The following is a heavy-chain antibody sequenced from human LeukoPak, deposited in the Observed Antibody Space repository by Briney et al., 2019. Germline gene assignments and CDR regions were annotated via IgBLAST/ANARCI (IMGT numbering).Heavy chain of an antibody. D-gene: IGHD6-19*01. V-gene: IGHV3-15*01. CDR2: IKTRIDGGTT. CDR3: TTGTAYSSGYHF. CDR1: GFTFNNAW. J-gene: IGHJ4*02. Sequence: KPGGSLRLSCAAFGFTFNNAWMTWVRQAPGKGLERVGRIKTRIDGGTTHYGAPVKGRFTISRDDSKNTLYLQMNSLKTEDTAVYYCTTGTAYSSGYHFWGQGTLVSVSS.